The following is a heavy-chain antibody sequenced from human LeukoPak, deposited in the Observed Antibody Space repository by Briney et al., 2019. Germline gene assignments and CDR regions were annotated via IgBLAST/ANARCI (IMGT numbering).Heavy chain of an antibody. Sequence: KPSETLSLTCTVSGGSISSYYWSWIRQPPGKGLEWIGYIYYSGSTNYNPSLKSRVTISVDTSKNQFSLKLSSVTAADTAVYYCARDRDKYSSSLAFDYWGQGTLVTVSS. D-gene: IGHD6-13*01. CDR2: IYYSGST. V-gene: IGHV4-59*01. CDR3: ARDRDKYSSSLAFDY. CDR1: GGSISSYY. J-gene: IGHJ4*02.